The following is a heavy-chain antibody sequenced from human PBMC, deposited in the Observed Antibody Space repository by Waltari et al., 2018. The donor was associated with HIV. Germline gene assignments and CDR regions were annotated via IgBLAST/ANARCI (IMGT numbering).Heavy chain of an antibody. Sequence: QVQLQQWGAGLLKPSATLSTTCAVYGGSFSGSYWSWLRQPPWQGLEWIGEINHSGSTNYNPSLKSRVTISVDTSKNQFSLKLSSVTAADTAVYYCARTTYDSSGYSNFDAFDIWGQGTMVTVSS. CDR1: GGSFSGSY. CDR3: ARTTYDSSGYSNFDAFDI. D-gene: IGHD3-22*01. CDR2: INHSGST. V-gene: IGHV4-34*01. J-gene: IGHJ3*02.